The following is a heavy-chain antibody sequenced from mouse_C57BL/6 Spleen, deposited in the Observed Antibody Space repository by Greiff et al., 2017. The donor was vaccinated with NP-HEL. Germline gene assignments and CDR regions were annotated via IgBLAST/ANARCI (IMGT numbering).Heavy chain of an antibody. CDR3: TRDPSHYYGSSYGYFDV. J-gene: IGHJ1*03. CDR2: ISSGGDYI. V-gene: IGHV5-9-1*02. CDR1: GFTFSSYA. D-gene: IGHD1-1*01. Sequence: EVNVVESGEGLVKPGGSLKLSCAASGFTFSSYAMSWVRQTPEKRLEWVAYISSGGDYIYYADTVKGRFTISRDNARNTLYLQMSSLKSEDTAMYYCTRDPSHYYGSSYGYFDVWGTGTTVTVSS.